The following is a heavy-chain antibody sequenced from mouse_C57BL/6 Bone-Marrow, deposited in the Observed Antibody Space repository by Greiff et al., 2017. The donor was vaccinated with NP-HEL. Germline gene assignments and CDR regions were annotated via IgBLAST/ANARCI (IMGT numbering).Heavy chain of an antibody. CDR1: GFTFSSYA. CDR2: ISDGGSYT. J-gene: IGHJ2*01. Sequence: EVHLVESGGGLVKPGGSLKLSCAASGFTFSSYAMFWVRQTPEKRLEWVATISDGGSYTYYPDNVKGRFTISRDNAKNNLYLQMSHLKSEDTAMYYCAREGVRYFDYWGQGTTLTVSS. CDR3: AREGVRYFDY. V-gene: IGHV5-4*01.